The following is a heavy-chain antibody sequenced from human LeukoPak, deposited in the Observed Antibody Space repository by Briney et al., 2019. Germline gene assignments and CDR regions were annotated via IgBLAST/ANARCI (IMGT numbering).Heavy chain of an antibody. CDR3: AKDVRRDCSGGSCSSY. CDR2: ISGSGGST. J-gene: IGHJ4*02. Sequence: PRGSLRLSCVASGFTFSSYAMSWVRQAPGKGLEWVSAISGSGGSTYYADSVKGRFTISRDNSKNTLYLQMNSMRAEDTAVYYCAKDVRRDCSGGSCSSYWGQGTLVTVSS. V-gene: IGHV3-23*01. D-gene: IGHD2-15*01. CDR1: GFTFSSYA.